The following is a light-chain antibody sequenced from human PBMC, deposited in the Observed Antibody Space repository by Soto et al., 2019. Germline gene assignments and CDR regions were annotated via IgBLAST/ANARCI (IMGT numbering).Light chain of an antibody. CDR3: QHYNSYSEA. CDR2: AAS. CDR1: QGISSY. J-gene: IGKJ1*01. V-gene: IGKV1-9*01. Sequence: DIGLTQSAAFLSASLGDRVTITWGASQGISSYLAWYQQKKGKAPNLLIYAASTLQSGVPSRFSGSGSGTEFTLTISSLQTDDFATYYCQHYNSYSEAFGQGTKVDIK.